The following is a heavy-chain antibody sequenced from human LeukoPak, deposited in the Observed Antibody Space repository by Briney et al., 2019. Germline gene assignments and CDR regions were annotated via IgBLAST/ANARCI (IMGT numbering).Heavy chain of an antibody. V-gene: IGHV4-4*07. J-gene: IGHJ5*02. Sequence: SETLSLTCTVSGGSISSYYWSWIRQPAGKGLEWIGRIYTSGSTNYNPSLKSRVTMSVDTSKNQFSLRLSSVTAADTAVYYRARDLSSRNYDILTGYYFDPWGQGTLVTVSS. CDR2: IYTSGST. CDR1: GGSISSYY. D-gene: IGHD3-9*01. CDR3: ARDLSSRNYDILTGYYFDP.